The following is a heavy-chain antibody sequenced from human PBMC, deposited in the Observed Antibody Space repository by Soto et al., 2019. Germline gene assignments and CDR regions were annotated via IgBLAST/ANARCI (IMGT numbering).Heavy chain of an antibody. Sequence: QVQVVQSRAEVKKPGASVKVSCKTSGYTFTDYDINWVRQATGQGLEWMGWVSPGTANAGYAPQFQGRVTMTSDTSRSTVYMELNSLTSEDTAVYFCEVTTGFWGQGTKITVSS. V-gene: IGHV1-8*01. CDR2: VSPGTANA. J-gene: IGHJ4*02. CDR1: GYTFTDYD. CDR3: EVTTGF. D-gene: IGHD2-21*02.